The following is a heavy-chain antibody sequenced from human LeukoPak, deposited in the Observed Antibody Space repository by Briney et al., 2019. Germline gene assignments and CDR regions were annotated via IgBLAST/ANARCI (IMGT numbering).Heavy chain of an antibody. CDR3: SRGDYYDSSGYYHYYYYYMDV. V-gene: IGHV3-74*01. D-gene: IGHD3-22*01. Sequence: GGSLRLSCAASGFTFSSYWMHWVRQAPGKGLVWVSRINTDESSTNYADSVKGRFTISRDNAKNTLYLQMNTLRAEDTAVYYCSRGDYYDSSGYYHYYYYYMDVWGKGPTVTISS. CDR2: INTDESST. CDR1: GFTFSSYW. J-gene: IGHJ6*03.